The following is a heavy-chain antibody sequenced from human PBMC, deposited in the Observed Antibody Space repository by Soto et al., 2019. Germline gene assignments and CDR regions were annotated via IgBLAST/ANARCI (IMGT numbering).Heavy chain of an antibody. CDR1: GFTFDDYA. D-gene: IGHD4-4*01. CDR2: ISWNSGSI. Sequence: HPGGSLRLSCAASGFTFDDYAMHWVRQAPGKGLEWVSGISWNSGSIGYADSVKGRFTISRDNAKNSLYLQMNSLRAEDTALYYCAKGATTVSPFDYWGQGTLVTVSS. CDR3: AKGATTVSPFDY. J-gene: IGHJ4*02. V-gene: IGHV3-9*01.